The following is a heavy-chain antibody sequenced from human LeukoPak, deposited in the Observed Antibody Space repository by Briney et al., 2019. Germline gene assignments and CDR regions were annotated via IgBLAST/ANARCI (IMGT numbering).Heavy chain of an antibody. CDR1: GFTFSNDW. CDR2: INKNGSGK. V-gene: IGHV3-7*01. Sequence: WGSLRLSCEVSGFTFSNDWMNWVCLAPGKGLEWVANINKNGSGKNYLDSVKGRFTLSRDNAKNSQYLQMDSLRVEDTAVYYCTTLSAAAIDYWGQGTLVPVSS. CDR3: TTLSAAAIDY. J-gene: IGHJ4*02. D-gene: IGHD6-13*01.